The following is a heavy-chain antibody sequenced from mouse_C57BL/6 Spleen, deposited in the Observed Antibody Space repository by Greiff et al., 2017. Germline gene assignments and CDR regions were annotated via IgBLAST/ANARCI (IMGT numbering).Heavy chain of an antibody. J-gene: IGHJ2*01. CDR3: ARSDGNYDWYYFDY. V-gene: IGHV1-39*01. Sequence: LVESGPELVKPGASVKISCKASGYSFTDYNMNWVKQSNGKSLEWIGVINPNYGTTSYNQKFKGKATLTVDQSSSTAYMQLNSLTSEDSAVYYCARSDGNYDWYYFDYWGQGTTLTVSS. CDR1: GYSFTDYN. CDR2: INPNYGTT. D-gene: IGHD2-1*01.